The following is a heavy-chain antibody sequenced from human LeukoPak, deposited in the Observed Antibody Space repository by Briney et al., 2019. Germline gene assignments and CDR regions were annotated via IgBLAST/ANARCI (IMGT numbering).Heavy chain of an antibody. CDR1: GYSFTTYW. V-gene: IGHV5-51*01. CDR3: VRPGCRSSSSSCYGFDF. J-gene: IGHJ4*02. CDR2: MYPGDSET. D-gene: IGHD2-2*01. Sequence: GESLKISCKGSGYSFTTYWIGWLRQMPGKGLEWMGVMYPGDSETRYSPCFEGHVTISADKSSTTAYLQWSSLRASDTAMYYCVRPGCRSSSSSCYGFDFWGQGTLVTVSS.